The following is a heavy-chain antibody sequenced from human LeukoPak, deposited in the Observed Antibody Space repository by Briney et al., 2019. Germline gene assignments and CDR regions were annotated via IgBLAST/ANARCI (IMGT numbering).Heavy chain of an antibody. D-gene: IGHD3-16*01. V-gene: IGHV3-74*01. CDR3: ARAGAYHFDN. Sequence: GGSLRLSCAASGLTFSDYWMHCVRQAPGKGLVWVSIINTDTRGTYYADSVKGRFTISRDNAKNTLYLQMNSLRAEDTAVYYCARAGAYHFDNWGQGTLVTVSS. CDR2: INTDTRGT. J-gene: IGHJ4*02. CDR1: GLTFSDYW.